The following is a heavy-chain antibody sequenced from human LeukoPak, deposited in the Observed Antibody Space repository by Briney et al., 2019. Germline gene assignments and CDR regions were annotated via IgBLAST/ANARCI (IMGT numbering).Heavy chain of an antibody. D-gene: IGHD1-1*01. V-gene: IGHV3-21*01. J-gene: IGHJ4*02. CDR2: ISSSSSYI. CDR3: ARDGFLQLELDY. Sequence: GGSLRLSCAASGFTFSTYSMNWVRQAPGKGLEWVSFISSSSSYIYYADSVRGRFTISRDDAKNSLCLQMNSLRAEDTAVYYCARDGFLQLELDYWGQGTLVTVSS. CDR1: GFTFSTYS.